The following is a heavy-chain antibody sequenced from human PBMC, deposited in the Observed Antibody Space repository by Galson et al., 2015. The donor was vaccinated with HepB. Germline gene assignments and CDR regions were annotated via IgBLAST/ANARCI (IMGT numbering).Heavy chain of an antibody. J-gene: IGHJ4*02. CDR2: ISPYNGNT. Sequence: SVKVSCKASGFTFTNFGISWVRQAPGQGLEWMGWISPYNGNTNFAQKLQGRVTMTTDTSTSTAYMELRSLRSDDTAVYYCARDLSIAARYGDYWGQGTLVTASS. CDR3: ARDLSIAARYGDY. CDR1: GFTFTNFG. D-gene: IGHD6-6*01. V-gene: IGHV1-18*01.